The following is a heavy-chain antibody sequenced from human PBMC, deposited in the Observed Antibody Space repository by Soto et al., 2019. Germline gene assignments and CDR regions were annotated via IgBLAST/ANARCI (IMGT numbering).Heavy chain of an antibody. CDR2: ISDGATST. J-gene: IGHJ4*02. Sequence: QLLESGGSLVQPGGSVRLSCAASGFTSYNYAMTWVRQAPGKGLEWVASISDGATSTYYADSVKGRFTVSRDNSKNTLYLQMTSLSFEDTALYYCAPGGQRYPYGLLDSWGQGTLVTVSS. CDR1: GFTSYNYA. D-gene: IGHD5-18*01. CDR3: APGGQRYPYGLLDS. V-gene: IGHV3-23*01.